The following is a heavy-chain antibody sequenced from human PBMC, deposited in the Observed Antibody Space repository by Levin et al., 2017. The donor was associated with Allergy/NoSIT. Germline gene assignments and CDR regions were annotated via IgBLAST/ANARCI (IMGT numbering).Heavy chain of an antibody. D-gene: IGHD6-19*01. J-gene: IGHJ3*01. CDR1: GFTFGNYV. CDR2: LNMSDDKT. CDR3: AKECGCQSQGGAFDL. Sequence: GGSLRLSCTTSGFTFGNYVMTWVRQAPGKGLEWVSSLNMSDDKTYYADSVKGRFSISRDTSKNTLYLQMNSLRAEDTAVYYCAKECGCQSQGGAFDLWGQGTVVTISS. V-gene: IGHV3-23*01.